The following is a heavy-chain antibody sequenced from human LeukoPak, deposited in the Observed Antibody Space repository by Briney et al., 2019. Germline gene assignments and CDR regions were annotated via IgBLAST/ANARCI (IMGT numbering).Heavy chain of an antibody. CDR2: INPSGGST. CDR3: ARDSIYYYDSSGSKGDY. D-gene: IGHD3-22*01. J-gene: IGHJ4*02. V-gene: IGHV1-46*01. CDR1: GYTFTSYY. Sequence: ASVKVSCKASGYTFTSYYMHWVRQAPGQGLEWMGIINPSGGSTSYAQKFQGRVTMTRDTSTSTVYMELSSLRSEDTAAYYCARDSIYYYDSSGSKGDYWGQGTLVTVSS.